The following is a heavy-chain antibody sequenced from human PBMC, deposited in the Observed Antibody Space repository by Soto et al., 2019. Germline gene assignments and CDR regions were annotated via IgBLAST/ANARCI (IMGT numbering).Heavy chain of an antibody. CDR1: GFTSSSFV. Sequence: QVQLVESGGGVVQPGRSLRLSCAASGFTSSSFVIHWVRQAPGKGLEWLAVISSDGKNQYYADSVKGRFTISRDNSKNTLYLQVNSLRAEETAVYFCAKERGVLDAFDIWGQGTMVTVSS. CDR3: AKERGVLDAFDI. D-gene: IGHD3-10*01. CDR2: ISSDGKNQ. V-gene: IGHV3-30*18. J-gene: IGHJ3*02.